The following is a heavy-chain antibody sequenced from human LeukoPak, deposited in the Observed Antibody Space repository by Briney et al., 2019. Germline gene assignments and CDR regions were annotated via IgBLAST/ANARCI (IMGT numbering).Heavy chain of an antibody. CDR2: IKQDGSEK. J-gene: IGHJ5*02. CDR1: GFTFDDYW. Sequence: GGSLRLSCGASGFTFDDYWMNWVRQTPGKGLEWVAIIKQDGSEKFYVDSVKGRFIISRDNAKNSLTLQMNSVRDEDTGVYYCVTGRGDLWGQGTLVTVSS. CDR3: VTGRGDL. V-gene: IGHV3-7*01.